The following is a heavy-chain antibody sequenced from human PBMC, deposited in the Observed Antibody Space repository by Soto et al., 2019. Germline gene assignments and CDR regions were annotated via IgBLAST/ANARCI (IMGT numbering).Heavy chain of an antibody. D-gene: IGHD2-2*01. CDR2: IHYSGTT. J-gene: IGHJ6*03. CDR3: ARLVFCSSPRCPSPRYYHYMDV. V-gene: IGHV4-59*02. CDR1: GGSVSGHY. Sequence: PSETLSLTCTVSGGSVSGHYWSWVRLPPGKGLEWIGYIHYSGTTNYSPSLKSRLTISVGTSKNQFALKLSSVTAADTAAYYCARLVFCSSPRCPSPRYYHYMDVWGKGTTVTVSS.